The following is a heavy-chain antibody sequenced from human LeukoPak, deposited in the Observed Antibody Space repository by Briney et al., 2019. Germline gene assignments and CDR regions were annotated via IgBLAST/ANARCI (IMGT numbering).Heavy chain of an antibody. CDR3: AELGITMIGGV. CDR2: IKEDGSEK. J-gene: IGHJ6*04. D-gene: IGHD3-10*02. CDR1: GFTFDDYG. V-gene: IGHV3-7*01. Sequence: GGSLRLSCAASGFTFDDYGMSWVRQAPGKGLECVANIKEDGSEKYYVDSVKGRFTISRDNAKNSLYLQMNSLRAEDTAVYYCAELGITMIGGVWGKGTTVTISS.